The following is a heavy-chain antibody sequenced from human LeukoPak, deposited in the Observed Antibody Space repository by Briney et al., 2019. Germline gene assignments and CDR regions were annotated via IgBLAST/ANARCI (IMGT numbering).Heavy chain of an antibody. J-gene: IGHJ3*02. CDR2: MNPNSGNP. CDR3: ARGTLAQGTIISFDI. V-gene: IGHV1-8*03. CDR1: GYTFTSYD. D-gene: IGHD1-7*01. Sequence: ASVKVSCKASGYTFTSYDINWVRQATGQGLEWMGWMNPNSGNPGYAQNFQGRVTIAGNTSISTAYMELSSLRSEDTAVYYCARGTLAQGTIISFDIWGQGTMVTVSS.